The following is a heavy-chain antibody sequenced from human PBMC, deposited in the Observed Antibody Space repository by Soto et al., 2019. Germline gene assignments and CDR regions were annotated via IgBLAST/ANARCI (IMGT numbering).Heavy chain of an antibody. CDR3: ARGWNNGSYNYMDV. V-gene: IGHV4-34*01. Sequence: SETLSLTCAVYGGSFSGYYWSWIRQPPGKGLEWIGEINHSGSTNYNPSLKSRVTISVDTSKNQFSLKLSSVTAADTAVYYCARGWNNGSYNYMDVWGKGTTVTVSS. D-gene: IGHD1-1*01. CDR2: INHSGST. J-gene: IGHJ6*03. CDR1: GGSFSGYY.